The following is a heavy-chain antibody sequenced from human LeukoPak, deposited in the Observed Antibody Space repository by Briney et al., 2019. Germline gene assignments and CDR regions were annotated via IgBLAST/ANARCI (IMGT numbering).Heavy chain of an antibody. V-gene: IGHV3-74*01. CDR2: IGHDGSGA. CDR1: GFPFNNYW. D-gene: IGHD5-12*01. Sequence: GESLRLSFAASGFPFNNYWMHWVRQSPGKGLICVARIGHDGSGAGYSDSVKGRFTISRDNAKSTLYLQMNSLRAEDTAVYYCARYQQTGYESDYWGQGTLVTVSS. CDR3: ARYQQTGYESDY. J-gene: IGHJ4*02.